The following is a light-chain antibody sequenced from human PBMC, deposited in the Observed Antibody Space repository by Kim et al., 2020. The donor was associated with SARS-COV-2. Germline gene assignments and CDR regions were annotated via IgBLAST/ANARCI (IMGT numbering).Light chain of an antibody. CDR3: SSFTRSTLYV. CDR2: DVT. Sequence: QSVLTQPASVSGSPGQSITISCTGGSSDIGAYNYVSWYQQHPGKAPKVMIFDVTKRPSGVSDRFSGSKSGNTASLTISGLQAQDEADYYCSSFTRSTLYVFGTGTKVTVL. CDR1: SSDIGAYNY. V-gene: IGLV2-14*03. J-gene: IGLJ1*01.